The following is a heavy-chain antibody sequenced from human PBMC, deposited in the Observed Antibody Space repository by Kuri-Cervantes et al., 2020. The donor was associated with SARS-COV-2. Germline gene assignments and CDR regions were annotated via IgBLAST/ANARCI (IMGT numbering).Heavy chain of an antibody. CDR3: ARLGGYRSGYNWFDP. J-gene: IGHJ5*02. V-gene: IGHV4-30-2*01. Sequence: LRLSCAVSGGSISSGGYSWSWIRQPPGKGLEWIGYIYHSGSTYYNPSLKSRVTISVDRSKNQFSLKLISVTAADTAVYYCARLGGYRSGYNWFDPWGQGTLVTVSS. D-gene: IGHD5-18*01. CDR2: IYHSGST. CDR1: GGSISSGGYS.